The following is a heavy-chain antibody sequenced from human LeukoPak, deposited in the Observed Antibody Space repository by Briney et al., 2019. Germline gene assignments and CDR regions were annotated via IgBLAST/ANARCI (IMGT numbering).Heavy chain of an antibody. CDR3: ARVADGYTYYFDY. CDR2: ISSSGGST. CDR1: GFTFSSYA. J-gene: IGHJ4*02. D-gene: IGHD5-24*01. Sequence: GGSLRLSCAASGFTFSSYAMSWVRQAPGKGLEWVSAISSSGGSTYYADSVKGRFTISRDNSKNTLYLQMNSLRSDDTAVYYCARVADGYTYYFDYWGQGTLVTVSS. V-gene: IGHV3-23*01.